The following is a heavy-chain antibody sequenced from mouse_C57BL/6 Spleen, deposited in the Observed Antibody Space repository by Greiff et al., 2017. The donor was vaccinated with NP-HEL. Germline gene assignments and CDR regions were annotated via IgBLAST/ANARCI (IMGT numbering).Heavy chain of an antibody. Sequence: EVQLQQSGPELVKPGASVKIPCKASGYTFTDYNMDWVKQSHGKSLEWIGDINPNNGGTIYNQKFKGKATLTVDKSSSTAYMELRSLTSEDTAVYYWARRGSLSPYFDYWGQGTTLTVSS. CDR1: GYTFTDYN. CDR2: INPNNGGT. CDR3: ARRGSLSPYFDY. J-gene: IGHJ2*01. V-gene: IGHV1-18*01.